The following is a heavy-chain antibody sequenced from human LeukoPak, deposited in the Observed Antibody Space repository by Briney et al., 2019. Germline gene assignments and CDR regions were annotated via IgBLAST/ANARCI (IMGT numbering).Heavy chain of an antibody. Sequence: GGSLRLSCAASGFTFSSYSMYWVRQAPGKGLEWVSVIYSGGSTYYADSVKGRFTISRDNSKNTLYLQMNSLRAEDTAVYYCADDGDYYYWGQGTLVTVSS. CDR1: GFTFSSYS. V-gene: IGHV3-66*01. J-gene: IGHJ4*02. CDR2: IYSGGST. D-gene: IGHD4-17*01. CDR3: ADDGDYYY.